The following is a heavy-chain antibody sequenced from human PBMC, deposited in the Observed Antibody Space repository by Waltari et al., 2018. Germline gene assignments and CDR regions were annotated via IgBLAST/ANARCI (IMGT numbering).Heavy chain of an antibody. Sequence: QLQLQESGPGLVKPSETLSLTCTVSGGSISSSSYYWGWIRQPPGKGLEWIGSIYYSGSTYYNPSLKSRVTISVDTSKNQFSLKLSSVTAADTAVYYCASSAAGVPFDYWGQGTLVTVSS. CDR3: ASSAAGVPFDY. V-gene: IGHV4-39*07. J-gene: IGHJ4*02. D-gene: IGHD6-13*01. CDR2: IYYSGST. CDR1: GGSISSSSYY.